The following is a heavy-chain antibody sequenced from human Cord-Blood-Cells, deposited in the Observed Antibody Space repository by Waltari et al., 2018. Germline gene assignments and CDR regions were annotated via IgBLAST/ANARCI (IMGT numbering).Heavy chain of an antibody. J-gene: IGHJ4*02. CDR3: ASNIVVVPAAFDY. CDR1: GGTFRRYA. D-gene: IGHD2-2*01. Sequence: QVQLVQSGAEVKKPGSSVKVSCKASGGTFRRYAISWVRQAPGQGLEWMGGIIPIFGTANYAQKFQGRVTITADEATSTAYMELSSLRSEDTAVYYCASNIVVVPAAFDYWGQGTLVTVSS. V-gene: IGHV1-69*12. CDR2: IIPIFGTA.